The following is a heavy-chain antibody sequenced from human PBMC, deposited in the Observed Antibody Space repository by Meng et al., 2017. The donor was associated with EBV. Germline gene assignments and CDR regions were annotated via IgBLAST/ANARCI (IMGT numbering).Heavy chain of an antibody. V-gene: IGHV3-15*01. CDR1: EFTFTSAW. J-gene: IGHJ4*02. CDR2: IRSQVDGRTA. CDR3: TTDEGGSRF. Sequence: VELVESGGGLVKPGESLNVSWAASEFTFTSAWMNWVRQAPGKGLEWVGRIRSQVDGRTADYSAPVKGRFTISRDDSKHTLYLQMNSLKIEDSAVYYCTTDEGGSRFWGQGTLVTVSS. D-gene: IGHD1-26*01.